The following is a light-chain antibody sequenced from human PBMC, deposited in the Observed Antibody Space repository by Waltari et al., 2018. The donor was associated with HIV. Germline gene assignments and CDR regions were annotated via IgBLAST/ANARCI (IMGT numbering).Light chain of an antibody. V-gene: IGKV4-1*01. Sequence: DIVMTQPPASLIVSPGERASTNCRSNTSLLYSPNNKNFLVWYQQKPGQPPKLLIYWASSRESGVPARFSGSGSGTNFTLTISSLQPEDVATYFGQQYFSTPWTFGQGTKV. CDR3: QQYFSTPWT. CDR2: WAS. CDR1: TSLLYSPNNKNF. J-gene: IGKJ1*01.